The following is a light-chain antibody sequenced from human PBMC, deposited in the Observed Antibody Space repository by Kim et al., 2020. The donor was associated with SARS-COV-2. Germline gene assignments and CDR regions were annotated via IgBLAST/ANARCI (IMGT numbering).Light chain of an antibody. CDR1: QSLLHSNGYNY. CDR2: LAS. CDR3: MQVLQTPHS. Sequence: EPASISFRSSQSLLHSNGYNYLDSHLQKPGQSPQLLIYLASNRTSGVPDRFRGSGSGTVFTLKITRLEPEYVGVYYCMQVLQTPHSFGQGTKLEI. V-gene: IGKV2-28*01. J-gene: IGKJ2*03.